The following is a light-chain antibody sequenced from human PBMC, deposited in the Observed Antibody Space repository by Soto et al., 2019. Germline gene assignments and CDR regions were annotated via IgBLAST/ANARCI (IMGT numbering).Light chain of an antibody. Sequence: GYSVTINCLASQSISSWLAWYQQKPVRAPKRLIYDASNLQSGVPSSFSGSGSGTEFTLTISSLQPEDLATYYCQHYSAFSVTFGQGTKVDIK. V-gene: IGKV1-5*01. J-gene: IGKJ1*01. CDR3: QHYSAFSVT. CDR2: DAS. CDR1: QSISSW.